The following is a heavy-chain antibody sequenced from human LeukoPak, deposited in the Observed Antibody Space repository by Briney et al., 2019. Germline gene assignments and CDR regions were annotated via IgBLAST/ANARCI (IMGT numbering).Heavy chain of an antibody. CDR1: GYTFTSYG. J-gene: IGHJ3*02. D-gene: IGHD5-18*01. Sequence: GASVKVSCKASGYTFTSYGISWVRQAPGQGLEWMGWISAYNGNTNYAQKLQGRVAMTTDTSTSTAYMELRSLRSDDTAVYYCASRYSYGQDAFDIWGQGTMVTVSS. CDR2: ISAYNGNT. CDR3: ASRYSYGQDAFDI. V-gene: IGHV1-18*01.